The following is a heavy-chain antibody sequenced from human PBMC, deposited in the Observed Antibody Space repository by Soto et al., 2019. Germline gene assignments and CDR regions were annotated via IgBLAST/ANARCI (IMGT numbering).Heavy chain of an antibody. D-gene: IGHD3-3*01. CDR3: ARGYDFWSGYYPLYYSYGMDV. CDR2: INPSGGST. Sequence: ASVKVSCKASGYTFTSYYMHWVRQAPGQGLEWMGIINPSGGSTSYAQKFQGRVTMTRDTSTSTVYMELSSLRSEDTAVYYCARGYDFWSGYYPLYYSYGMDVWGQGPTVTVSS. CDR1: GYTFTSYY. J-gene: IGHJ6*02. V-gene: IGHV1-46*01.